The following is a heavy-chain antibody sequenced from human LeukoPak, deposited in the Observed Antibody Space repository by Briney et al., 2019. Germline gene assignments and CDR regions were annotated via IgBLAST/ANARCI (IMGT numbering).Heavy chain of an antibody. CDR3: ASGVHDSSGALGD. Sequence: SVKVSCKGSGYTFTGYYIHWVRQAPGQGLEWVGGIMPIFRTANYAQKFQGRVTVTTDESAGIVYMELSSLRSEDTAVYYCASGVHDSSGALGDWGQGTLVTVSS. CDR2: IMPIFRTA. J-gene: IGHJ4*02. V-gene: IGHV1-69*05. D-gene: IGHD3-22*01. CDR1: GYTFTGYY.